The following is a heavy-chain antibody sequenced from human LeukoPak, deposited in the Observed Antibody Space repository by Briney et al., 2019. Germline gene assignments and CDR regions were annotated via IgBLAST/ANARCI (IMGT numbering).Heavy chain of an antibody. D-gene: IGHD2-2*01. CDR2: ITSSGSTI. Sequence: GGSLRLSCAASGFTFSDYYMSWIRQAPGKGLEWVSYITSSGSTINYADSVKGRFTVFRDNAKNSLYLQMSSLRAEDTAVYYCARGQHYFAYWGRGTLVTVSS. V-gene: IGHV3-11*04. J-gene: IGHJ4*02. CDR1: GFTFSDYY. CDR3: ARGQHYFAY.